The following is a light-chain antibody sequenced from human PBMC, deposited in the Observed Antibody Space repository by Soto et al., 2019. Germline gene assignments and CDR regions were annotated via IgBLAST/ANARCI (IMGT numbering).Light chain of an antibody. CDR2: KVS. Sequence: EVAVSQTPLSLPVTLVGPSSISFISNRIRVHSYGIAYFRWFQQRPGRSPRRLIYKVSNRDSGVPARFSGSGSGTDFALKISSVEAEDVGVYYCMQGTHRPIPFGQGT. CDR1: RIRVHSYGIAY. CDR3: MQGTHRPIP. J-gene: IGKJ5*01. V-gene: IGKV2-30*02.